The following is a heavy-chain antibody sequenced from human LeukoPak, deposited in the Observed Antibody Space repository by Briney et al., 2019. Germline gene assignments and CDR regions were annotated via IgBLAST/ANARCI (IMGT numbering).Heavy chain of an antibody. J-gene: IGHJ4*02. Sequence: PGGSLRLSCAASGFTFSSYSMNWVRQAPGKGLEWVSSISSSSSYIYYADSVKGRFTISRDNAKNSLYLQMNSLRAEDTAVYYCAKLKRLRLGELSLYYWGQGTLVTVSS. V-gene: IGHV3-21*04. CDR2: ISSSSSYI. CDR1: GFTFSSYS. D-gene: IGHD3-16*02. CDR3: AKLKRLRLGELSLYY.